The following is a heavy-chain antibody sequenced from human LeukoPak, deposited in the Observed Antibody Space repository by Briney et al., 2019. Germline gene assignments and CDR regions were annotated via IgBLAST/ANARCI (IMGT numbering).Heavy chain of an antibody. CDR1: GGTFSSYT. D-gene: IGHD1-26*01. CDR2: IIPILGIA. CDR3: ARKGGSGSYLDAFDI. J-gene: IGHJ3*02. V-gene: IGHV1-69*02. Sequence: ASVKVSCXASGGTFSSYTISWVRQAPGQGLEWMGRIIPILGIANYAQKFQGRVTITADKSTSTAYMELSSLRSEDTAVYYCARKGGSGSYLDAFDIWGQGTMVTVSS.